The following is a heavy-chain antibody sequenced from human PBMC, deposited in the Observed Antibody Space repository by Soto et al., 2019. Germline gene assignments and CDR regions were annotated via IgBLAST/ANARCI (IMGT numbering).Heavy chain of an antibody. D-gene: IGHD6-19*01. V-gene: IGHV1-69*02. Sequence: QVQLVQSGAEVKKPGSSVKVSCKASGGTFSSYTISWVRQAPGQGLEWMGRIIPILGIANYAQKFQGRVTITAAKSTSTAYMELSSLRSEDTAVYYCAGGYSSGWFVGWFDPWGQGTLVTVSS. J-gene: IGHJ5*02. CDR3: AGGYSSGWFVGWFDP. CDR2: IIPILGIA. CDR1: GGTFSSYT.